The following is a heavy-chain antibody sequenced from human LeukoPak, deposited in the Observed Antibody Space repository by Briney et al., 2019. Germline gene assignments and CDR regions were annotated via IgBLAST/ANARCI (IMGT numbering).Heavy chain of an antibody. Sequence: GASVKVSCKASGYTFTGYYMHWVRQAPGQGLEWMGWINPNSGGTNYAQKFQGRVTMTRDTSISTAYMELSRLRSDDTAVYYCARGFLGVYSSGWFDAFDIWGQGTMVTVSS. J-gene: IGHJ3*02. CDR3: ARGFLGVYSSGWFDAFDI. CDR1: GYTFTGYY. D-gene: IGHD6-19*01. CDR2: INPNSGGT. V-gene: IGHV1-2*02.